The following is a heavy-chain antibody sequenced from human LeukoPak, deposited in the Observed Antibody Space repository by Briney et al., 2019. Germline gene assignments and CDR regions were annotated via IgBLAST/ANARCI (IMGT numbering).Heavy chain of an antibody. V-gene: IGHV3-20*04. D-gene: IGHD1-26*01. Sequence: PGGSLRLSCAASGFTFDDCGMSWVRQVPGKGLEWVSGINWNGGSTGYADSVKGRFTISRDNAKNSLYLQMNSLRAEDTALYYCARDLVSGSYYPWLDPWGQGTLVTVSS. CDR3: ARDLVSGSYYPWLDP. CDR1: GFTFDDCG. J-gene: IGHJ5*02. CDR2: INWNGGST.